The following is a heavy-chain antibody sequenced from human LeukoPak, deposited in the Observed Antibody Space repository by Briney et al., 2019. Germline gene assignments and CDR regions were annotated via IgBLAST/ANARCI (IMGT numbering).Heavy chain of an antibody. D-gene: IGHD6-13*01. V-gene: IGHV4-34*01. CDR3: ARYGMAAEGIWWFDP. Sequence: SETLSLTCAVYGGSLNGYYWSWIRQPPGKRLEWIGEIDHSGITQYNPSLKSRVTISLDTSKKQFSLKLTSLTAADTAFYYCARYGMAAEGIWWFDPWGQGTLVTVSS. J-gene: IGHJ5*02. CDR2: IDHSGIT. CDR1: GGSLNGYY.